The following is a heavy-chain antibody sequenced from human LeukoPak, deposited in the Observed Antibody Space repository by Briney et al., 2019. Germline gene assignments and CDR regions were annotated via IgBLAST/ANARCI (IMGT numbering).Heavy chain of an antibody. CDR3: ARIRYSTGMDV. J-gene: IGHJ6*02. D-gene: IGHD3-9*01. Sequence: PGGSPRLSRAASGLHFSSYSMNWVRPGPGKRPVWVAYISCSSGTIYYEDSVKGRFTVSRDNANNSLYLQMNSLRDEDTAVYYCARIRYSTGMDVGGQGTTVTV. V-gene: IGHV3-48*02. CDR1: GLHFSSYS. CDR2: ISCSSGTI.